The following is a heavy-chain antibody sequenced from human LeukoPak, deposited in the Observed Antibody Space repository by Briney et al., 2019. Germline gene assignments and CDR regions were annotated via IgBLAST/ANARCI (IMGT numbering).Heavy chain of an antibody. CDR2: INAGNGNT. V-gene: IGHV1-3*01. D-gene: IGHD2-8*01. Sequence: ASVKVSCKASGYTFTTYAMHWVRQAPGQRLEWMGWINAGNGNTKYSQKFQGRVTITRDTSASTAYMELSSLRSEDTAVYYCATALMVYAIRGYYFDYWGQGTLVTVSS. J-gene: IGHJ4*02. CDR1: GYTFTTYA. CDR3: ATALMVYAIRGYYFDY.